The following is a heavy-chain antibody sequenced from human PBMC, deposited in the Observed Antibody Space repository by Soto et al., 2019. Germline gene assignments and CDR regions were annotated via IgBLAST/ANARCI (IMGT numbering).Heavy chain of an antibody. CDR2: ISAYNGNT. Sequence: ASVKVSFKASGYTFTSYGISWVRQAPGQGLEWMGWISAYNGNTNYAQKLQGRVTMTTDTSTSTAYMELRSLRSDDTAVYYCARDARYFDWLLGIDYWGQGTLVTVSS. D-gene: IGHD3-9*01. J-gene: IGHJ4*02. CDR1: GYTFTSYG. V-gene: IGHV1-18*01. CDR3: ARDARYFDWLLGIDY.